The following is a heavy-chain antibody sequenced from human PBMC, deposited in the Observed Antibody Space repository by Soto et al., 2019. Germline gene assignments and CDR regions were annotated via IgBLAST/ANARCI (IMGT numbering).Heavy chain of an antibody. CDR1: VGTFSYYT. CDR2: IIPIFDTA. J-gene: IGHJ6*02. D-gene: IGHD1-1*01. V-gene: IGHV1-69*13. Sequence: SVKVSCKASVGTFSYYTINWVRQAPGQRLEWMGGIIPIFDTANYAEKFQGRVTITADESTSTSFMEVSSLRSEDTAVYYCARNGTLTGYSYGMDVWGQGTMVTVSS. CDR3: ARNGTLTGYSYGMDV.